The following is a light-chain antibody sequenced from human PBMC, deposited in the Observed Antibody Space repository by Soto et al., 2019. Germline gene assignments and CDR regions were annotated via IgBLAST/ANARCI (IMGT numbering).Light chain of an antibody. CDR3: QSQNWAPWT. V-gene: IGKV1-27*01. CDR1: EAISNY. CDR2: GAS. J-gene: IGKJ1*01. Sequence: DIQMTQSPSSLSASVGDRVTITCRASEAISNYLAWYQQKPGKVPKLLIYGASTLQSGVPSRFSGSGAGTDFTLAISSLQTVDVATCYCQSQNWAPWTFGQGTKVESK.